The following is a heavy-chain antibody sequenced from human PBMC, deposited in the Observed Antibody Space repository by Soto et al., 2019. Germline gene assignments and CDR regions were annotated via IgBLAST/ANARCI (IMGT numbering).Heavy chain of an antibody. Sequence: PGGSLRLSCAASGFTFSSYGMHWVRQAPGKGLEWVAVISYDGSNKYYADSVKGRFTISRDNSKNTLYLQMNSLRAEDTAVYYCARDPQYDYYFDYWGQGTLVTVSS. CDR1: GFTFSSYG. CDR3: ARDPQYDYYFDY. J-gene: IGHJ4*02. D-gene: IGHD3-16*01. CDR2: ISYDGSNK. V-gene: IGHV3-30*03.